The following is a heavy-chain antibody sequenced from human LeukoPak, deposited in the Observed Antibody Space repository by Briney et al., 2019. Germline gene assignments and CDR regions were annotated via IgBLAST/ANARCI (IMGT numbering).Heavy chain of an antibody. CDR1: GGSICSGGYS. CDR3: ARGGGGSGNYDY. D-gene: IGHD3-10*01. Sequence: SETLSLTCAVSGGSICSGGYSWRCLRQPPGKGLEWMGYIYHSGSTYYNPSLKSRVTISVDRSKNQFSLKLSSVTAADTAVYYCARGGGGSGNYDYWGQGTLVTVSS. J-gene: IGHJ4*02. V-gene: IGHV4-30-2*01. CDR2: IYHSGST.